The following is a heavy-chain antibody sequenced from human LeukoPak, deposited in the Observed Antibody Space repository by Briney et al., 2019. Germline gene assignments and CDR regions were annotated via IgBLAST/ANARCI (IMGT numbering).Heavy chain of an antibody. CDR3: ARDRGATTFDY. V-gene: IGHV3-7*01. J-gene: IGHJ4*02. Sequence: ETLSLTCTVSGGSISSSSYYWGWIRQPPGKGLEWVASIKEDGSNKAYVDSVRGRFTISRDNAKNSLFLQVTSLRAEDTAVYYCARDRGATTFDYWGQGTLVAVSS. D-gene: IGHD4/OR15-4a*01. CDR1: GGSISSSSYY. CDR2: IKEDGSNK.